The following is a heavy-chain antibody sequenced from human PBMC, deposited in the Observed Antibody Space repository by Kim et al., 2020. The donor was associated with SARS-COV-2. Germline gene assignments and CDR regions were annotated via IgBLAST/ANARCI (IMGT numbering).Heavy chain of an antibody. CDR1: GFTFSSYS. D-gene: IGHD3-16*02. J-gene: IGHJ4*02. CDR2: ISSSSSTI. CDR3: ARDSYRLMKLSAPDY. Sequence: GGSLRLSCAASGFTFSSYSMNWVRQAPGKGLEWVSYISSSSSTIYYADSVKGRFTISRDNAKNSMYLQMNSLRAEDTAVYYCARDSYRLMKLSAPDYWGQGTLVTVSS. V-gene: IGHV3-48*04.